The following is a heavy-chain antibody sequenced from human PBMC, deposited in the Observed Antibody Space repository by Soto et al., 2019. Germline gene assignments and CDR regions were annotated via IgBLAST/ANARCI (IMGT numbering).Heavy chain of an antibody. CDR2: IYRGGIT. Sequence: PSETLSLTCAVSGYSISSGLYWGWIRQPPGKGLEWIGTIYRGGITYYNPSLKSRVTISIDTSKNHFSLRLSSVTATDTAVYFCAIGYPDWFDPWGQGTLVTVSS. V-gene: IGHV4-38-2*01. CDR3: AIGYPDWFDP. D-gene: IGHD1-1*01. CDR1: GYSISSGLY. J-gene: IGHJ5*02.